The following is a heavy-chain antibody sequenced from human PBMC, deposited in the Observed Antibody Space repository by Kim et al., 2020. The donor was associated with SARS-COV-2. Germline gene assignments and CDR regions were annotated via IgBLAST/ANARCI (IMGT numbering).Heavy chain of an antibody. V-gene: IGHV3-21*01. CDR2: ISSSGSQK. CDR3: ARGRGIYVGDAFDI. D-gene: IGHD3-10*01. J-gene: IGHJ3*02. Sequence: GGSLRLSCAASGLTFSYYSMNWVRQAPGKGLEWVSSISSSGSQKYHAESVKGRFTISRDNAKSSLFLQMNSLRAEDTAVYYCARGRGIYVGDAFDIWGQG. CDR1: GLTFSYYS.